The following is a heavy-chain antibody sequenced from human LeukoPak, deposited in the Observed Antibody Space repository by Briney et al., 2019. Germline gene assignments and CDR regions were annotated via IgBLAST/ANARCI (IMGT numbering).Heavy chain of an antibody. CDR1: GDSIISSIYS. Sequence: KPSETLSLTCTVSGDSIISSIYSWGWVRQPPGKGLEWIATIYDSGSSYYNPSLESRVTISVNASKNQFSLKLSSVTAADTAVYYCARGGMPAGIRFDWFDPWGQGTLVTVSS. CDR3: ARGGMPAGIRFDWFDP. D-gene: IGHD1-14*01. J-gene: IGHJ5*02. CDR2: IYDSGSS. V-gene: IGHV4-39*07.